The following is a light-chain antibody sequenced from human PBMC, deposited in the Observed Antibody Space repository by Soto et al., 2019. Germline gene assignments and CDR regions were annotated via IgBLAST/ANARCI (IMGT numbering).Light chain of an antibody. V-gene: IGLV2-14*01. Sequence: QSALTQPASVSGSPGQSITISCTGTSSDVGGYNYVSWYQQHPGKAPQLMIYEVSNRPSGVSNRFSGSKSGNTASLTISGLQAEDEADYYCGSYTSSNTLVFGGGTKVTVL. CDR1: SSDVGGYNY. CDR3: GSYTSSNTLV. J-gene: IGLJ3*02. CDR2: EVS.